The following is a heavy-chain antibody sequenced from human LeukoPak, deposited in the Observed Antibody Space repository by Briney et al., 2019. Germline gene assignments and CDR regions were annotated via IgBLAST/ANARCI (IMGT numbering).Heavy chain of an antibody. CDR3: ARERYYYDSSGYYVDARDAFDI. D-gene: IGHD3-22*01. J-gene: IGHJ3*02. Sequence: ASVKVSCKASGYTFTGYYMHWVRQAPGLGLEWMGWINPNSGGTNYAQKFQGRVTMTRDTSISTAYMELSRLRSDDTAVYYCARERYYYDSSGYYVDARDAFDIWGQGTMVTVSS. CDR2: INPNSGGT. V-gene: IGHV1-2*02. CDR1: GYTFTGYY.